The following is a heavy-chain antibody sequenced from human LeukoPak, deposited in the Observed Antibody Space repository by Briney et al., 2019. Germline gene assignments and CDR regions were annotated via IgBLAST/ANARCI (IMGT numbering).Heavy chain of an antibody. D-gene: IGHD3-3*01. CDR2: IYSGGST. Sequence: GGSLRLSCAASGFTVSSNYMSWVRQAPRKGLEWVSVIYSGGSTYYADSVKGRFTISRDNSKNTLYLQMNSLRAEDTAVYYCARGRGGFWRTEIDYWGQGTLVTVSS. V-gene: IGHV3-53*01. CDR1: GFTVSSNY. J-gene: IGHJ4*02. CDR3: ARGRGGFWRTEIDY.